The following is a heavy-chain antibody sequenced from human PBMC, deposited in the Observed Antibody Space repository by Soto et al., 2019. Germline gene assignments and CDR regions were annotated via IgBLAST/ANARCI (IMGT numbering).Heavy chain of an antibody. D-gene: IGHD2-2*01. CDR1: GGSISSSSYY. J-gene: IGHJ4*02. CDR3: ARQIVVVPAAMLPRGTRPPVFDY. Sequence: QLQLQESGPGLVKPSETLSLTCTVSGGSISSSSYYWGWIRQPPGKGLEWIGSIYYSGSTYYNPSLDSRVTLSVDTSKNQFSLKLSSVIAADTAVYYCARQIVVVPAAMLPRGTRPPVFDYWGQGTLVTVSS. V-gene: IGHV4-39*01. CDR2: IYYSGST.